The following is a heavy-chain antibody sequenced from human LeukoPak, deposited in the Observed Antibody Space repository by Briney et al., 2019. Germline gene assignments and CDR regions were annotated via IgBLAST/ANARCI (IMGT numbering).Heavy chain of an antibody. J-gene: IGHJ4*02. CDR1: GFTFNGFE. CDR2: ISSSGDTI. V-gene: IGHV3-48*03. Sequence: GGSLRLSCAASGFTFNGFEMNWVRQAPGKGLEWVSQISSSGDTIYYADSVKGRFTISRDNAKNSLYLQMNSLRAEDTAVYYCVRFGACTSSFCSSSAWVTFDYWGQGTLVTVSS. CDR3: VRFGACTSSFCSSSAWVTFDY. D-gene: IGHD6-19*01.